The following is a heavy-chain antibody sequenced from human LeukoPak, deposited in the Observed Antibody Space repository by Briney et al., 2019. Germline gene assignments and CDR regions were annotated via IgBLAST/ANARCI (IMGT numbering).Heavy chain of an antibody. CDR2: IYTSGST. J-gene: IGHJ6*02. Sequence: SQTLSLTCTVSGGSISSGSYYWSWIRQPAGTGLEWIGRIYTSGSTNYNPSLKSRVTISVDTSKNQFSLKLSSVTAADTAVYYCARGLARAIFGVVIHYYYYGMDVWGQGTTVTVSS. V-gene: IGHV4-61*02. CDR1: GGSISSGSYY. D-gene: IGHD3-3*01. CDR3: ARGLARAIFGVVIHYYYYGMDV.